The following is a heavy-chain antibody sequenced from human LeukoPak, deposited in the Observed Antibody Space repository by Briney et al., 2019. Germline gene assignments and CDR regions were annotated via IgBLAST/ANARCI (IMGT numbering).Heavy chain of an antibody. CDR3: ARGARAGYNLEPFDY. CDR1: GGSMSSYY. V-gene: IGHV4-59*08. CDR2: IYYSGST. J-gene: IGHJ4*02. Sequence: SSETLSLTCTVSGGSMSSYYWSWIRQPPGKGLEWIGYIYYSGSTKYNPSLKSRVTISVDTSKNQFSLKLSSVTAADTAVYYCARGARAGYNLEPFDYWGQGTLVTVSS. D-gene: IGHD5-24*01.